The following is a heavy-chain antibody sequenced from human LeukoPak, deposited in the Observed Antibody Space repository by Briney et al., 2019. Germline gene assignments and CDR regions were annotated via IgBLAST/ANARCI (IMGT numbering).Heavy chain of an antibody. J-gene: IGHJ5*02. D-gene: IGHD3-10*01. V-gene: IGHV3-23*01. Sequence: PGGSLRLSCAASGFIFSNYGMSWVRQAPGKGLEWVSAISDGGYTTHYSDSVKGRVTSSRDNSKNTLYLQMNSLRAEDTAVYYCAKDYSKTSYYGSGTYYRPNWFDPWGQGTLVTVSS. CDR1: GFIFSNYG. CDR3: AKDYSKTSYYGSGTYYRPNWFDP. CDR2: ISDGGYTT.